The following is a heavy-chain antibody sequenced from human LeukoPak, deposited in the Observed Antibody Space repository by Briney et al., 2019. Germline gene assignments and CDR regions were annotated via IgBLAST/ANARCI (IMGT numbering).Heavy chain of an antibody. Sequence: SETLSLTCAVYSGSFSGYYWSWIRQPPGKGLEWIGEINHSGSTNYNPSLKSRVTISVDTSKNQFSLKLSSVTAADTAVYYCARGRTYYYGSGSYYNVRYFDYWGQGTLVTVSS. D-gene: IGHD3-10*01. CDR2: INHSGST. J-gene: IGHJ4*02. CDR3: ARGRTYYYGSGSYYNVRYFDY. V-gene: IGHV4-34*01. CDR1: SGSFSGYY.